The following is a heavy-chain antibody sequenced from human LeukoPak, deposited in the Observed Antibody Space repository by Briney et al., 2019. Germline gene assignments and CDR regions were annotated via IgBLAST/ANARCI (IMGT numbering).Heavy chain of an antibody. V-gene: IGHV4-4*02. Sequence: SGTLSLTCAVSGGSISSSNWWSWVRQPPGKGLEWIGYIYYSGSTNYNPSLKSRVTISVDTSKNQFSLKLSSVTAADTAVYYCARVKDYYDSSGYLYYFDYWGQGTLVTVSS. CDR2: IYYSGST. CDR3: ARVKDYYDSSGYLYYFDY. CDR1: GGSISSSNW. J-gene: IGHJ4*02. D-gene: IGHD3-22*01.